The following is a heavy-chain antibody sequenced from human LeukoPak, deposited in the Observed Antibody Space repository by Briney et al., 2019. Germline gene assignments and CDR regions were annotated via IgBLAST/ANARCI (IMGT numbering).Heavy chain of an antibody. CDR3: ARLGDSGYYADF. D-gene: IGHD3-22*01. CDR1: SDSISRSYFY. J-gene: IGHJ4*02. Sequence: PSETLSLTCTVTSDSISRSYFYWGWVRQPPGKGLGWIGSTYLTGSTYYNSSLKSRLTISLDTSRDQFSLKLSSVTAADTAVYYCARLGDSGYYADFWGQGTLVTVSS. V-gene: IGHV4-39*01. CDR2: TYLTGST.